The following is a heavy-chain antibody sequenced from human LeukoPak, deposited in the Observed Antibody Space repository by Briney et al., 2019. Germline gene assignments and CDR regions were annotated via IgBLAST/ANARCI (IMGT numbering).Heavy chain of an antibody. CDR2: IYTGGST. Sequence: SETLSLICNVSGGSISNYYWSWIRQPAGKGLELIGRIYTGGSTNYNPSLKSRVTISVDTSKNQFSLKLSSVTAADTAVYYCARDRGSSGYYYWFDPWGQGTLVTVSS. CDR1: GGSISNYY. CDR3: ARDRGSSGYYYWFDP. J-gene: IGHJ5*02. D-gene: IGHD3-22*01. V-gene: IGHV4-4*07.